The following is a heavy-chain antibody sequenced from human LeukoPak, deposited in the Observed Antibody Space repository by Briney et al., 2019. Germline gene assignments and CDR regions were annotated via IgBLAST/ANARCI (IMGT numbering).Heavy chain of an antibody. D-gene: IGHD6-13*01. Sequence: GGSLRLSCAASGFTFSSYAMHWVRQAPGKGLEWVAVISYDGSNKYYADSVKGRFTISRDNSKNTLYLQMNSLRAEDTAGYYCARGSSSRKPKTGSTLQWGQGTLVTVSS. V-gene: IGHV3-30-3*01. CDR3: ARGSSSRKPKTGSTLQ. J-gene: IGHJ4*02. CDR2: ISYDGSNK. CDR1: GFTFSSYA.